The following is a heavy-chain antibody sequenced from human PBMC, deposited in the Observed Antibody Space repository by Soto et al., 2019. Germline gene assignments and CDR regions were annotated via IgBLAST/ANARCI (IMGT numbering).Heavy chain of an antibody. CDR1: GFTFSSYA. Sequence: GGSQRLSCAASGFTFSSYAMSWVRQAPGKGLEWVSAISGSGGSTYYADSVKGRFTISRDNSKNTLYLQMNSLRAEDTAVYYCAKDSGRLFWSGYVGFSYWGQGTLVTVSS. CDR3: AKDSGRLFWSGYVGFSY. V-gene: IGHV3-23*01. D-gene: IGHD3-3*01. CDR2: ISGSGGST. J-gene: IGHJ4*02.